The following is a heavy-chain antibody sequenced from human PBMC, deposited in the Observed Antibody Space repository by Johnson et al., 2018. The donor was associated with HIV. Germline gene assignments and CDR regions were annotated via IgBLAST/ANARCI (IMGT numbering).Heavy chain of an antibody. CDR1: GFTFSSYW. CDR3: TTDPWWNGYHAFDI. Sequence: ASGFTFSSYWMSWVRQAPGKGLEWVAVISYDGSNKYYADSVKGRFTISRDNSKNTLYLQMNSLKTEDTAVYYCTTDPWWNGYHAFDIWGQGTMVTVSS. CDR2: ISYDGSNK. J-gene: IGHJ3*02. V-gene: IGHV3-30-3*01. D-gene: IGHD1-1*01.